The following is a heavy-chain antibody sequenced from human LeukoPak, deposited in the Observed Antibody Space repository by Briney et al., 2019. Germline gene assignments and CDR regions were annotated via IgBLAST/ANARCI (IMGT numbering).Heavy chain of an antibody. Sequence: GGSLRLSCAASGFRFDDYGMSWVRQAPGKGLEWVSGINWNGGSTGYADSVKGRFTISRDNAKNSLYLQMNSLRAEDTAVYYCARPHSSSWFGYFDYWGQGTLVTVSS. CDR2: INWNGGST. J-gene: IGHJ4*02. V-gene: IGHV3-20*04. CDR1: GFRFDDYG. CDR3: ARPHSSSWFGYFDY. D-gene: IGHD6-13*01.